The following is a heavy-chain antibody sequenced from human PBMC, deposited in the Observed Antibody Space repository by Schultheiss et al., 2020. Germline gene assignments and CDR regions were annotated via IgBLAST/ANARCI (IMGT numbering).Heavy chain of an antibody. CDR3: AKDIRGIRGPYYYGMDV. J-gene: IGHJ6*02. D-gene: IGHD3-10*01. CDR1: GGSIRSSNW. Sequence: ETLSLTCAVSGGSIRSSNWWSWVRQSPGKGLEWVSVISGSGGSAYYADSVKGRSTISRDNSKNTLYLQIDSLRADDTAVYYCAKDIRGIRGPYYYGMDVWGQGTTVTVSS. CDR2: ISGSGGSA. V-gene: IGHV3-23*01.